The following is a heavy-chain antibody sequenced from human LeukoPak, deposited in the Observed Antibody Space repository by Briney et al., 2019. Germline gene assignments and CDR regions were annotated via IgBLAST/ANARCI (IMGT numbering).Heavy chain of an antibody. Sequence: GGSLRLSCAASGFTLSSYGMSWVRQAPGKGLEWVSSISSRSTYIYYADSVKGRFTIYRDNSKNTLYLQMNSLGGEDTAVYYCAKNIKGRIANIASRRPSDGFDNWGQGTLVTVSS. CDR1: GFTLSSYG. V-gene: IGHV3-21*04. D-gene: IGHD6-6*01. CDR3: AKNIKGRIANIASRRPSDGFDN. J-gene: IGHJ4*02. CDR2: ISSRSTYI.